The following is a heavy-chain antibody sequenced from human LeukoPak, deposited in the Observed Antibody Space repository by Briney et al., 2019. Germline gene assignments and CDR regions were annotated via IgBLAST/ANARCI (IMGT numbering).Heavy chain of an antibody. V-gene: IGHV4-59*08. Sequence: SETLSLTCTVSGGSISSYYWSWIRQPPGKGLEWIGYIYYGGSTNYNPSLKSRVTISVDTSKNQFSLKLSSVTAADTAVYYCARHRHWYFDLWGRGTLVTVSS. J-gene: IGHJ2*01. CDR2: IYYGGST. CDR1: GGSISSYY. CDR3: ARHRHWYFDL.